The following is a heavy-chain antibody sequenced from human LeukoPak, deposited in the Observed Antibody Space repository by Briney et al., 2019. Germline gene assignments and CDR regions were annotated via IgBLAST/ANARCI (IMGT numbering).Heavy chain of an antibody. Sequence: SETLSLTCAVSGGSISSSNWWSWIRQPPGKGPEWIGEIYHSGSTNYNPSLKSRVTISVDKSKTQFSLKLSPVTAGDTAVYSCARVAKHFRGGLSFYFMDVWGIGTTVTTSS. V-gene: IGHV4-4*02. D-gene: IGHD3-10*01. CDR1: GGSISSSNW. CDR2: IYHSGST. CDR3: ARVAKHFRGGLSFYFMDV. J-gene: IGHJ6*03.